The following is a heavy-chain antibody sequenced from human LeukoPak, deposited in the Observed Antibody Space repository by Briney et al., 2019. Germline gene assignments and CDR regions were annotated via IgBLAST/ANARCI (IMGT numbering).Heavy chain of an antibody. Sequence: ASETLSLTCTVSGGSISSYYWSWIRQPPGKGLEWIGYVYYSGSTQYNPSLQSRVTISVGTSKKQFSLRLSSVTAADTAVYFCARSGYAFGADAFDIWGQGTTVAVS. J-gene: IGHJ3*02. CDR1: GGSISSYY. V-gene: IGHV4-59*08. CDR3: ARSGYAFGADAFDI. D-gene: IGHD3-16*01. CDR2: VYYSGST.